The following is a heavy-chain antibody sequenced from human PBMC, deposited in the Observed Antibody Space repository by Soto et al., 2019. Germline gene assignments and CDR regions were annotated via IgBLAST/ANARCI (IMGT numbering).Heavy chain of an antibody. J-gene: IGHJ4*02. D-gene: IGHD3-10*01. CDR1: GFTFSSYA. V-gene: IGHV3-30-3*01. CDR2: ISYDGSNK. CDR3: ARVPSSSCRAHFDY. Sequence: QVQLVESGGGVVQPGRSLRLSCAASGFTFSSYAMHWVRQAPGKGLEWVAVISYDGSNKYYADSVKGRFTISRDNSKNTLYLQMNSRRAEDTAVYYCARVPSSSCRAHFDYWGQGTLVTVSS.